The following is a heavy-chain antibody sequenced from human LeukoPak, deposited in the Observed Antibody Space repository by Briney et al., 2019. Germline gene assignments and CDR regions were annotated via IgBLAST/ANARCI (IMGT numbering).Heavy chain of an antibody. CDR3: ASQMGLVATTYRHFDY. Sequence: GRSLRLSCAASGFTFSSYAMHSVRQAPGKGLEWVAVISYDGSNKNYADSVKGRFTIYRDDSKNTLYLQMNSLRAEDTAVYYCASQMGLVATTYRHFDYWGQGTLVTVSS. CDR1: GFTFSSYA. V-gene: IGHV3-30-3*01. D-gene: IGHD5-24*01. J-gene: IGHJ4*02. CDR2: ISYDGSNK.